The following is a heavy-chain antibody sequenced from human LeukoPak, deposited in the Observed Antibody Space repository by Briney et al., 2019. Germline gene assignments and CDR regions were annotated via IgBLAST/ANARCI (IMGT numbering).Heavy chain of an antibody. CDR3: ARSFGVVIRSKSYFDY. CDR2: INPNSGGT. Sequence: ASVKVSCKASGYTFTGYYMHWVRQAPGQGLEWMGWINPNSGGTNYAQKFQGRVTMTRDTSISTAYMELSRLRSDDTAVYYCARSFGVVIRSKSYFDYWGQGTLVTVSS. J-gene: IGHJ4*02. CDR1: GYTFTGYY. D-gene: IGHD3-3*01. V-gene: IGHV1-2*02.